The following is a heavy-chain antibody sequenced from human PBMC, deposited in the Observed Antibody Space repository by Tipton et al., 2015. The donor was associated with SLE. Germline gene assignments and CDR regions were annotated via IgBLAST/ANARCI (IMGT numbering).Heavy chain of an antibody. CDR1: GGSISSYY. D-gene: IGHD1-1*01. Sequence: TLSLTCTVSGGSISSYYWSWIRQPAGKGLEWIGRIYSSGSTSYNPSLKSRVTISVDTSKNQFSLKLSSVTAADTAVYYCATGRTVYYYYMDVWGKGTTVTVSS. J-gene: IGHJ6*03. V-gene: IGHV4-4*07. CDR2: IYSSGST. CDR3: ATGRTVYYYYMDV.